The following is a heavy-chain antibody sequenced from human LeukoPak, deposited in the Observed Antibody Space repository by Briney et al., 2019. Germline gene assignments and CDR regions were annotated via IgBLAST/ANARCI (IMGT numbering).Heavy chain of an antibody. Sequence: VASVKVSCKASGCTFTSYGISWVRQAPGQGLEWMGWISAYNGNTNYAQKLQGRVTMTTDTSTSTAYMELRSLRSDDTAVYYCARILGMIVVDYNWFDPWGQGTLVTVSS. CDR1: GCTFTSYG. V-gene: IGHV1-18*01. CDR2: ISAYNGNT. J-gene: IGHJ5*02. CDR3: ARILGMIVVDYNWFDP. D-gene: IGHD3-22*01.